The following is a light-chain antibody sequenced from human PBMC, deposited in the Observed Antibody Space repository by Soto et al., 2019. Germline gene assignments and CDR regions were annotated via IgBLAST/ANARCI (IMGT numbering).Light chain of an antibody. Sequence: QAVLTQDPSLTLSPGGTVTLTCVSSTGAVTSGHYPYWFQQKPGQAPKTLIYDTTNKHSWSPARFSGSLLGGKAALTLSGAQPEDEADYYCLLVYSGIVVFGGGTKVTVL. J-gene: IGLJ2*01. CDR2: DTT. CDR1: TGAVTSGHY. CDR3: LLVYSGIVV. V-gene: IGLV7-46*01.